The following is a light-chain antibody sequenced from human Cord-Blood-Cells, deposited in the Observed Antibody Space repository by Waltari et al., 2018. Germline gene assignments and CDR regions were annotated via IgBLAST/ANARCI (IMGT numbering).Light chain of an antibody. CDR2: LGS. CDR3: MQALQTPYT. J-gene: IGKJ2*01. CDR1: QSLLHSNGYNY. V-gene: IGKV2-28*01. Sequence: DIVMTQSPLPLPVTPGEPASISCRYSQSLLHSNGYNYLDWYLQKPGQSPQLLIYLGSNRASGVPDRFSGSGSGTDFTLKISRVEAEDVGVYYCMQALQTPYTFGQGTKLEIK.